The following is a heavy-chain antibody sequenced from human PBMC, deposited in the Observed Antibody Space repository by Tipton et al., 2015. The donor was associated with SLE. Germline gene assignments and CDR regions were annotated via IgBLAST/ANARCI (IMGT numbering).Heavy chain of an antibody. J-gene: IGHJ3*02. V-gene: IGHV4-34*01. Sequence: TLSLTCTVSGGSISSYYWSWIRQPPGKGLEWIGEINHSGSTNYNPSLKSRVTISVDTSKNQFSLKLSSVTAADTAVYYCARGPKGLIPIWGQGTMVTVSS. CDR1: GGSISSYY. CDR3: ARGPKGLIPI. D-gene: IGHD3/OR15-3a*01. CDR2: INHSGST.